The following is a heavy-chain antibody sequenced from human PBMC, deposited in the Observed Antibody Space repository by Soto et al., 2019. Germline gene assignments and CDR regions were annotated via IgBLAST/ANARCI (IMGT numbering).Heavy chain of an antibody. J-gene: IGHJ5*02. CDR3: ARILRSGSYFAPQNWFDP. CDR1: GFSLSNARMG. Sequence: QGTLKESGPVLAKPTENLTMTCTVSGFSLSNARMGVSWIRQPPGKALEWLAHIFSNDEKSYSTSLKSRLTISKDSSKSQVVLTMTNMDPVDTATYSCARILRSGSYFAPQNWFDPWGQGTLVTVSS. V-gene: IGHV2-26*01. D-gene: IGHD1-26*01. CDR2: IFSNDEK.